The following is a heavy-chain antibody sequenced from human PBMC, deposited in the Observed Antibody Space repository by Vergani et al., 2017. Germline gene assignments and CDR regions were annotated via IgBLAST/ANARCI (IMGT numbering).Heavy chain of an antibody. J-gene: IGHJ4*02. Sequence: EVQLLESGGGLVQPGGSLRLSCAASGFTFSSYAMSWVRQAPGKGLEWVSAISGSGGSTYYADSVKGRFTISRDNSKNTLYLQMNSLRAEDTAVYYCANXLYCSSTSCLVFDYWGQGTLVTVSS. D-gene: IGHD2-2*01. CDR3: ANXLYCSSTSCLVFDY. V-gene: IGHV3-23*01. CDR1: GFTFSSYA. CDR2: ISGSGGST.